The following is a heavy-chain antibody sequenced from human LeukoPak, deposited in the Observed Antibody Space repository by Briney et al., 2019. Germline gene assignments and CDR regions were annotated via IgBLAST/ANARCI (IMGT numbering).Heavy chain of an antibody. J-gene: IGHJ4*02. CDR2: ISYDGSNK. Sequence: GGSLRLSCAASGFTFSSYGMHWVRQAPGKGLEWVAVISYDGSNKYYADSVKGRFTISRDNSKNTLYLQMNSLRAEDTAVYYCAKTREYSSSSPPDYWGQGTLVTVSS. CDR3: AKTREYSSSSPPDY. CDR1: GFTFSSYG. D-gene: IGHD6-6*01. V-gene: IGHV3-33*05.